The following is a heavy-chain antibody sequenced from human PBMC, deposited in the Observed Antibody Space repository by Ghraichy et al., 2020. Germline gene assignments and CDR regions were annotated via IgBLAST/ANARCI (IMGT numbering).Heavy chain of an antibody. J-gene: IGHJ4*02. CDR3: ARGRYYGSGSYYSSPDY. Sequence: GGSLRLSCAASGFTFSSYGMHWVRQAPGKGLEWVAVIWYDGSNKYYADSVKGRFTISRDNSKNTLYLQMNSLRAEDTAVYYCARGRYYGSGSYYSSPDYWGQGTPVTVSS. CDR2: IWYDGSNK. D-gene: IGHD3-10*01. V-gene: IGHV3-33*01. CDR1: GFTFSSYG.